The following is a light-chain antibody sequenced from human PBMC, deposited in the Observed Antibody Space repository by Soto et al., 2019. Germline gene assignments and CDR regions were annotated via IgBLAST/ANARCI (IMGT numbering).Light chain of an antibody. CDR1: QSVSSN. V-gene: IGKV3-15*01. Sequence: EIVMTQSPATLSVSPGERVTLSCRASQSVSSNLAWYQQKPGQAPRLLIYGASTRATGIPARFSGGGSETDLTLTISSLQSEDFAVYYCQQYHNWPPRTFGQGTKVEIK. J-gene: IGKJ1*01. CDR3: QQYHNWPPRT. CDR2: GAS.